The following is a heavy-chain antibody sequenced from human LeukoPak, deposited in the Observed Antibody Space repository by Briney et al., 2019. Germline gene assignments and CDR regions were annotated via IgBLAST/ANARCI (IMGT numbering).Heavy chain of an antibody. Sequence: GGSLRLSCAASGFSFSSYNRNWVRQAPGKGLEWVSSISSSSSYIYYADSVKGRFTISRDNAKNSLYLQMNSLRAEDTAVYYCATLQWELWYYFDYWGQGTLVTVSS. CDR3: ATLQWELWYYFDY. D-gene: IGHD1-26*01. J-gene: IGHJ4*02. V-gene: IGHV3-21*01. CDR1: GFSFSSYN. CDR2: ISSSSSYI.